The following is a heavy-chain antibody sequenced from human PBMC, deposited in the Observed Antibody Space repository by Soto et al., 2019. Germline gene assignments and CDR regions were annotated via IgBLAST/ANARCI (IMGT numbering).Heavy chain of an antibody. CDR3: AGRAIQGPIDY. J-gene: IGHJ4*02. CDR1: GYSISSSNW. Sequence: QVQLQESGPGLVKPSDTLSLTCAVSGYSISSSNWWGWIRLPPGKGLEWIGYIYYGGTTYYNPSLKSRVTMSGDTSKNQVSLKLTSVTGVDTAVYYCAGRAIQGPIDYWGQGTLVTVSS. CDR2: IYYGGTT. V-gene: IGHV4-28*01.